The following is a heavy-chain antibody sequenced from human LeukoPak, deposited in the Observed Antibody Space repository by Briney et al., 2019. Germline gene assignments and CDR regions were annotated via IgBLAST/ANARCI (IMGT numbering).Heavy chain of an antibody. V-gene: IGHV3-53*01. CDR3: ARAIRLSHFWSGYYTLGY. CDR1: GFTVSSNY. CDR2: IYSGGST. Sequence: PGGSLRLSCAASGFTVSSNYMSWVRQAPGKGLEWVSVIYSGGSTYYADSVKGRFTISRDNSKNTLYLQMNSLRAEDTAVYYCARAIRLSHFWSGYYTLGYWGQGTLVTVSS. D-gene: IGHD3-3*02. J-gene: IGHJ4*02.